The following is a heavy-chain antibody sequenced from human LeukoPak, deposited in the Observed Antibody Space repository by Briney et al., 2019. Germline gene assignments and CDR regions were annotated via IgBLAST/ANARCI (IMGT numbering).Heavy chain of an antibody. CDR2: INPNSDGT. J-gene: IGHJ4*02. CDR3: ARYDSSGYPLDY. Sequence: ASVKVSCKASGYTFTGYYMHWVRQAPGQGLEWMGWINPNSDGTNYAQKFQGRVTMTRDTSISTAYMELSRLGSDDTAVYYCARYDSSGYPLDYWGQGTLVTVSS. CDR1: GYTFTGYY. D-gene: IGHD3-22*01. V-gene: IGHV1-2*02.